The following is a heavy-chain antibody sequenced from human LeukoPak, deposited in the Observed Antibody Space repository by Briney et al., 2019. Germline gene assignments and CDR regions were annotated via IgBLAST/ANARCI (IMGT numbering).Heavy chain of an antibody. CDR1: GFTFSSYS. Sequence: GGSLRLSCAAPGFTFSSYSMNWVRQAPGKGLEWVSSISSSSSYIYYADSVKGRFTISRDNAKNSLYLQMNSLRAEDTAVYYCAREIAVAGFDYWGQGTLVTVSS. V-gene: IGHV3-21*01. J-gene: IGHJ4*02. CDR2: ISSSSSYI. CDR3: AREIAVAGFDY. D-gene: IGHD6-19*01.